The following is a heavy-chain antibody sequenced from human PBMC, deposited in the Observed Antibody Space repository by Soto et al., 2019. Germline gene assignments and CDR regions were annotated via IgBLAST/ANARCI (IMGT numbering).Heavy chain of an antibody. CDR1: GYTFTGYY. J-gene: IGHJ4*02. Sequence: QVQLVQSGAEVKKPGASVKVSCKASGYTFTGYYMHWVRQAPGQGLEWMGWINPDSGDRKYAQNFQDRVTMTRDTSINTAYMELRNLRSDDTAVYFCAREVVDYWGQGTLVTVSS. CDR2: INPDSGDR. D-gene: IGHD2-15*01. CDR3: AREVVDY. V-gene: IGHV1-2*02.